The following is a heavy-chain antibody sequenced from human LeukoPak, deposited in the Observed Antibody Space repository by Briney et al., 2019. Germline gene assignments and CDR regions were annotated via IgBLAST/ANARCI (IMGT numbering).Heavy chain of an antibody. CDR3: AELGITMIGGV. J-gene: IGHJ6*04. CDR1: GCTFSNYW. D-gene: IGHD3-10*02. Sequence: GGSLRLSYAASGCTFSNYWMHWGRQAPGKGLVWVSRINSDVRGTNYSDSVKGRFTISRDNAKNSLYLPMKSLRAEDTAVYSCAELGITMIGGVWGTGTTVTTSS. V-gene: IGHV3-74*01. CDR2: INSDVRGT.